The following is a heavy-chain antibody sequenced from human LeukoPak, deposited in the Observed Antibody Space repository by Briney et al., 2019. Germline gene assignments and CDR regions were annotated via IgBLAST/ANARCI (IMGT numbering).Heavy chain of an antibody. D-gene: IGHD6-13*01. CDR2: MSSDGSNK. CDR3: ARGLAAAGYFDL. CDR1: GFTFSTYG. Sequence: GGSLRLSCAASGFTFSTYGMHGVRQAPGKGLEWVAVMSSDGSNKYCADSVKGRFTISRDNSKNTLYLQMNSLRAEDTAVYYCARGLAAAGYFDLWGRGTLVTVSS. V-gene: IGHV3-30*03. J-gene: IGHJ2*01.